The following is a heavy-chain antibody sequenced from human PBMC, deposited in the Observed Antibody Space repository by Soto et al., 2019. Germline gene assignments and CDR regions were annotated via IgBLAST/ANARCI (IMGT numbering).Heavy chain of an antibody. CDR1: GFTFSSYA. Sequence: GGSLRLSCAASGFTFSSYAMSWVRQAPGKGLEWVSSISGSGGSTYYADSVKGRFTISRDNAKNSLYLQMNSLRAEDTAVYYCARDSMIVVVLDYWGQGTLVTVSS. D-gene: IGHD3-22*01. CDR3: ARDSMIVVVLDY. V-gene: IGHV3-23*01. J-gene: IGHJ4*02. CDR2: ISGSGGST.